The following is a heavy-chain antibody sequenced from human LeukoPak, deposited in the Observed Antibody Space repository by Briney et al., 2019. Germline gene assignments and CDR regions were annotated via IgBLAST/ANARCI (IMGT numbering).Heavy chain of an antibody. CDR2: ISSSSSTI. CDR1: GFTFSSYS. Sequence: PGGSLRLSCAASGFTFSSYSMNWVRQAPGKGLEWVSYISSSSSTIYYADSVKGRFTISRDNAKNSLYLQMNSLRAEGTAVYYCARGLWGATVDLVWFDPWGQGTLVTVSS. J-gene: IGHJ5*02. CDR3: ARGLWGATVDLVWFDP. V-gene: IGHV3-48*04. D-gene: IGHD3-16*01.